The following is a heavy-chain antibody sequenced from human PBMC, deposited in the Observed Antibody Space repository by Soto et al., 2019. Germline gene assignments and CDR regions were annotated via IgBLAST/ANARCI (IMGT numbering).Heavy chain of an antibody. V-gene: IGHV3-23*01. CDR2: ISGGGGST. CDR1: GFPFSSYV. D-gene: IGHD3-10*01. Sequence: PGGSLRLSCAVSGFPFSSYVMTWVRQAPGKGLEWVSVISGGGGSTNYAESVKGRFTISRDNSENTLYLQMNSLRAEDTAVYHCAKAVTLVRGINPYSYGLDVWGQGTTVTVSS. CDR3: AKAVTLVRGINPYSYGLDV. J-gene: IGHJ6*02.